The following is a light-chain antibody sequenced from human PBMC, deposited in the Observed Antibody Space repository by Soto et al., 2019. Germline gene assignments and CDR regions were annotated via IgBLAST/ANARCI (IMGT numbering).Light chain of an antibody. J-gene: IGKJ5*01. V-gene: IGKV1-5*01. CDR1: QSLSGW. CDR3: QQLDSMPIT. Sequence: DIQMTQSPSTLSASVGDRVTITCRASQSLSGWLAWYQQKPGKAPKLLIYYASSLESGVPSRFSGSGSGTEFTLTISSLQPDDFATYYCQQLDSMPITFGQGTRLEIK. CDR2: YAS.